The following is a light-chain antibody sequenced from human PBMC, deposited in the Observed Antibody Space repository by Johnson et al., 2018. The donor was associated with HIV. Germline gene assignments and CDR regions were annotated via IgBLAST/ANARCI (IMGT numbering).Light chain of an antibody. CDR2: ENN. Sequence: QLVLTQPPSVSAAPGQKVTISCSGSSSNIGNNFVSWYQQFPGTAPKLLIYENNKRPSGIPDRFSGSKSGTSATLGITGLQTGAEADYYCGTWDISLSAKVFGTGTKVTV. CDR3: GTWDISLSAKV. V-gene: IGLV1-51*02. CDR1: SSNIGNNF. J-gene: IGLJ1*01.